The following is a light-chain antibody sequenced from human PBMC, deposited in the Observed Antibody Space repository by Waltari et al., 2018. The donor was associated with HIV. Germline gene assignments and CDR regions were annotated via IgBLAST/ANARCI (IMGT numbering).Light chain of an antibody. V-gene: IGLV1-40*01. CDR1: GSNIGAGYD. J-gene: IGLJ3*02. Sequence: QPVLTQPPSVSGAPGLGVTVSCTGSGSNIGAGYDVHWYQQLPGTAPKLLIYGNIKRPSGVPDRFSASKSGTSASLASTGLQPEDEADYYCQSYDSSLSAWVFGGGTKLTVL. CDR2: GNI. CDR3: QSYDSSLSAWV.